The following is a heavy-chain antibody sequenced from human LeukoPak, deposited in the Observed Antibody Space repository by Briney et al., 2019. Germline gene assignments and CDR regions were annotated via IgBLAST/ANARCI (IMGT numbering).Heavy chain of an antibody. J-gene: IGHJ6*02. CDR1: GFTFSSYP. Sequence: GGSLRLSCAASGFTFSSYPMSWVRQAPGKGLEWVSAISGSGGSTYYADSVKGRFTISRDNSKNTLYLQMNSLRAEDTAVYYCAKDPHYYGSGSYTYYYYGMDVWGQGTTVTVSS. V-gene: IGHV3-23*01. D-gene: IGHD3-10*01. CDR3: AKDPHYYGSGSYTYYYYGMDV. CDR2: ISGSGGST.